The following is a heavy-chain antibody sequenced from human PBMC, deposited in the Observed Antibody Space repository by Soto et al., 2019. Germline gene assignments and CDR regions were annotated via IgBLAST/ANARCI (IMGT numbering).Heavy chain of an antibody. J-gene: IGHJ5*02. CDR2: IYYSGNT. CDR1: GGSVSSSNYY. V-gene: IGHV4-39*07. Sequence: SETLSLTCTVSGGSVSSSNYYWGWVRQPPGKGLEWIGSIYYSGNTYYNPSLKSRVTISVDTSENQFSLNLSSVTAADTAVYYCARSVFPWGQGTLVTVSS. CDR3: ARSVFP.